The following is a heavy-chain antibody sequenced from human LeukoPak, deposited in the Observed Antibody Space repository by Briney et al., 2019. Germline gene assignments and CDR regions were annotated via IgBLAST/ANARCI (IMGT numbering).Heavy chain of an antibody. CDR3: ARERTTMIVVVSPIDY. CDR2: INPNSGGT. CDR1: GYTFICYY. J-gene: IGHJ4*02. D-gene: IGHD3-22*01. V-gene: IGHV1-2*02. Sequence: ASVKVPCKASGYTFICYYMHWVRQAPGQGLEWMGGINPNSGGTNYAQKFQGRVTMTRDTSISTAYMELSRLRSDDTAVYYCARERTTMIVVVSPIDYWGQGTLVTVSS.